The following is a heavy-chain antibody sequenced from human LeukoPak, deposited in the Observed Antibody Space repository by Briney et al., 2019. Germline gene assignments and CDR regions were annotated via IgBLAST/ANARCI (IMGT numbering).Heavy chain of an antibody. CDR2: IKQDGSVK. D-gene: IGHD3-3*02. V-gene: IGHV3-7*01. J-gene: IGHJ4*02. CDR3: VRTSRSISSDY. CDR1: GFIFSNYW. Sequence: GGSLRLSCEASGFIFSNYWMSWVRQAPGKGLEWVANIKQDGSVKNYVDSMEGRFIISRDNAKDLLYLQMNSLGAEDTAVYYCVRTSRSISSDYWGQGTQVTVSS.